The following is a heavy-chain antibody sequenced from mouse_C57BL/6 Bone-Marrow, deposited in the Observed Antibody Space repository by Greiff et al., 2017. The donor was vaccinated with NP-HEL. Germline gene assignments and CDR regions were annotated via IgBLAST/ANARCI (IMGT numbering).Heavy chain of an antibody. Sequence: QVQLQQPGAELVKPGASVKLSCKASGYTFTSYWMHWVKQRPGQGLEWIGMIHPNSGSTNYNETFKSKATLTVDKSSSTAYMQLSSLTSEDSAVDYCALVTTVVPYYFDYWGQGTTLTVSS. J-gene: IGHJ2*01. D-gene: IGHD1-1*01. CDR2: IHPNSGST. V-gene: IGHV1-64*01. CDR3: ALVTTVVPYYFDY. CDR1: GYTFTSYW.